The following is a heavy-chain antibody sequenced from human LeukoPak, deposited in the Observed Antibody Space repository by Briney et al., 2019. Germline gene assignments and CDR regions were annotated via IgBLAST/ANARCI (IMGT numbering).Heavy chain of an antibody. Sequence: SSETLSLTCTVSGGSISSGSYYWGWIRQPPGRGREWIVSIYYSGSTYYNPSLKSRFTISVDTSNNQFSLKLSSVTAADTAVYYCASHAFGGGFWGQGTLVTVSS. V-gene: IGHV4-39*01. CDR2: IYYSGST. CDR3: ASHAFGGGF. D-gene: IGHD3-16*01. J-gene: IGHJ4*02. CDR1: GGSISSGSYY.